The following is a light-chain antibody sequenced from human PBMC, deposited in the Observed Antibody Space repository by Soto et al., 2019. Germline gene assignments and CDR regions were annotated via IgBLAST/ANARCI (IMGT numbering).Light chain of an antibody. J-gene: IGKJ1*01. CDR2: GAS. CDR3: QQYSKWPPWT. Sequence: ELVLTQSPGTLSLSPGERATLSCRASQTVNNNYLAWYQQIPGQAPRLLISGASGRATGTPDRFSGSASGTDFTLTISGLQSEDFAVYYCQQYSKWPPWTFGPGTKVEIK. V-gene: IGKV3-20*01. CDR1: QTVNNNY.